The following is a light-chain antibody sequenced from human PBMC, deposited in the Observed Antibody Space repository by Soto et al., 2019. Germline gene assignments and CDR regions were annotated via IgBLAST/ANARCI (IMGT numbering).Light chain of an antibody. Sequence: DIQMTQSPSTLSASVGDRVTITCRASQSISEWLAWYQQKPGEAPKLLIYDASNLESGVPSRFSGSGSGTDFTLTISRLEPEDFAVYSCQQYGNTPLTFGGGTKVDI. V-gene: IGKV1-5*01. CDR2: DAS. CDR3: QQYGNTPLT. CDR1: QSISEW. J-gene: IGKJ4*01.